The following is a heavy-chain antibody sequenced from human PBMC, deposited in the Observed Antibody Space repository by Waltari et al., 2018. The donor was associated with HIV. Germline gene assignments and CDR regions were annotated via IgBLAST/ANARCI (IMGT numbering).Heavy chain of an antibody. J-gene: IGHJ4*02. CDR1: GFNFGTYA. CDR3: ARDFQGYFDH. CDR2: ISYDGSNI. Sequence: QVHLQESGGGVVQPGRSLRLSCVASGFNFGTYALFWVRQNTGKGLEWLAVISYDGSNIWYAASVRGRFTISRDNSKNTLYLQMNSLITDDTAVYYWARDFQGYFDHWGLGTLVTVSS. V-gene: IGHV3-30*01.